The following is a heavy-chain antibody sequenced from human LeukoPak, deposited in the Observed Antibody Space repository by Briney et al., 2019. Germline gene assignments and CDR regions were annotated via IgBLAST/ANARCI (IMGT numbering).Heavy chain of an antibody. V-gene: IGHV3-74*01. Sequence: SGGSLRLSCAASGNYWMHWVRQAPGKGLVWVSHINSDGSWTSYADSVKGRFTISRDNSKNTLYLQMNSLRAEDTAVYYCGVHSSGWYQSPLDYWGQGTLVTVSS. J-gene: IGHJ4*02. D-gene: IGHD6-19*01. CDR2: INSDGSWT. CDR3: GVHSSGWYQSPLDY. CDR1: GNYW.